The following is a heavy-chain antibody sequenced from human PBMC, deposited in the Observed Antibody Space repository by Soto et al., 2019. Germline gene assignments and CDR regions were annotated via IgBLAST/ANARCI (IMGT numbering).Heavy chain of an antibody. D-gene: IGHD3-22*01. CDR1: GFTFSDYA. V-gene: IGHV3-23*01. CDR3: AKGRGPMIVVATPFDS. CDR2: ISASGSST. Sequence: GGSLRLSCAASGFTFSDYAVSWVRQAPGKGLEWVSGISASGSSTYYADSVKGRFTISRDNSRNTLYLQMNSLRADDTAVYYCAKGRGPMIVVATPFDSWGQGTLVTVSS. J-gene: IGHJ4*02.